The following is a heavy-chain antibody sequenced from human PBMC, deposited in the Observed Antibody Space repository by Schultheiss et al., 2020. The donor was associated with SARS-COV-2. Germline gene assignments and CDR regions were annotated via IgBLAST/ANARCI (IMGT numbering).Heavy chain of an antibody. Sequence: GESLKISCAASGFTFSSYSMNWVRQAPGKGLEWVSSISSSSSYIYYADSVKGRFTISRDNAKNSLYLQMNSLRAEDTAVYYCARDQDGRVRLTIFGVVKIYGMDVWGQGTTVTVSS. J-gene: IGHJ6*02. CDR3: ARDQDGRVRLTIFGVVKIYGMDV. CDR1: GFTFSSYS. D-gene: IGHD3-3*01. CDR2: ISSSSSYI. V-gene: IGHV3-21*01.